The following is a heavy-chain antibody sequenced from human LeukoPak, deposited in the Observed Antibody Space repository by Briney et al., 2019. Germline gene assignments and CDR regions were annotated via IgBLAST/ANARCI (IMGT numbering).Heavy chain of an antibody. J-gene: IGHJ4*02. D-gene: IGHD5-12*01. Sequence: PGGSLRLSCAASGFTFSTYWMHWVRQAPGKGLEWVSSISSSSSYIYYADSVKGRFTISRDNAKNSLYLQMNSLRAEDTAVYYCARDRGYSSDYWGQGTLVTVSS. CDR3: ARDRGYSSDY. CDR2: ISSSSSYI. CDR1: GFTFSTYW. V-gene: IGHV3-21*01.